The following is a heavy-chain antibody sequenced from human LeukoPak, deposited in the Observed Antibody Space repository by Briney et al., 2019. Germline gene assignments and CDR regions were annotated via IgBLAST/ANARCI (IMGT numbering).Heavy chain of an antibody. J-gene: IGHJ5*02. CDR3: AREYSSVNWFDP. D-gene: IGHD6-25*01. CDR2: INPNSGGT. Sequence: ASVKVSCKASGYAFTGYYMHWVRQAPGQGLEWMGWINPNSGGTNYAQKFQGRVTMTRDTSISTAYMELSRLRSDDTAVYYCAREYSSVNWFDPWGQGTLVTVSS. CDR1: GYAFTGYY. V-gene: IGHV1-2*02.